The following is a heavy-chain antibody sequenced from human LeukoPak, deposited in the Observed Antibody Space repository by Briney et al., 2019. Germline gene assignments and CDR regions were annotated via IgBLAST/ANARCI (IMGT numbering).Heavy chain of an antibody. J-gene: IGHJ4*02. V-gene: IGHV3-23*01. Sequence: GGSLRLSCAASGFTFSSYAMSWVRQAPGKGLEWVSGISGSGDESYHTDSVQGRFTVSRSNSESTLYLQMNSLRAEDSALYYCARGIGSGGYYPYDYWGQGPLVAVSS. D-gene: IGHD1-26*01. CDR2: ISGSGDES. CDR3: ARGIGSGGYYPYDY. CDR1: GFTFSSYA.